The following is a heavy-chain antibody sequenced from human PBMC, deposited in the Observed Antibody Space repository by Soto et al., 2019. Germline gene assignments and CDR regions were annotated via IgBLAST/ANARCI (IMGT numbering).Heavy chain of an antibody. V-gene: IGHV4-59*01. D-gene: IGHD3-10*01. Sequence: SETLSLTCTVSGGSISNYYWNWIRQSPGKGLEWIGYIYSSGSTHYNPSLQNRVTISIDTSKNQVSLKVNSVTAADTAVYYCAREPGVWGQGSLVTVSS. J-gene: IGHJ4*02. CDR2: IYSSGST. CDR3: AREPGV. CDR1: GGSISNYY.